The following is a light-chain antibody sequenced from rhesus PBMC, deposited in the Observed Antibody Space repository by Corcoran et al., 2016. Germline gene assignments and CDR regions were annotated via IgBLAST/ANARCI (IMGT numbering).Light chain of an antibody. CDR3: QQYYNPPFT. J-gene: IGKJ3*01. CDR2: EAS. Sequence: DIQMTQSPSSLSASVGDRVTITCRASQGITDALAWYQQKPGETPNLLIYEASSLERGIPSRFSGSGSGTAFTLTISSLQSEDFATYYCQQYYNPPFTFGPGTKLDI. V-gene: IGKV1S17*01. CDR1: QGITDA.